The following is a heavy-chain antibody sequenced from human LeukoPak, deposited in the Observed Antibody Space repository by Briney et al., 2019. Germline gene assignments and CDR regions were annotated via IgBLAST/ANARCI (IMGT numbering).Heavy chain of an antibody. D-gene: IGHD6-19*01. J-gene: IGHJ4*02. CDR2: INPSGGST. Sequence: ASVKVSRKASGYTFTSYYMHWVRQAPGQGLEWMGIINPSGGSTSYAQKFQGRVAMTRDTSTSTVYMELSSLRSEDTAVYYCARRAVAGTFDYWGQGTLVTVSS. CDR1: GYTFTSYY. V-gene: IGHV1-46*01. CDR3: ARRAVAGTFDY.